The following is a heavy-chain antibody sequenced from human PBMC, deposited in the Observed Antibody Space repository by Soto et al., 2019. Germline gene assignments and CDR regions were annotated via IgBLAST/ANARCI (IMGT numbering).Heavy chain of an antibody. V-gene: IGHV4-34*01. J-gene: IGHJ6*02. CDR1: GGSFSGYY. CDR2: INHSGST. Sequence: SETLSLTSAVYGGSFSGYYWSWIRQPPWKGREGIGEINHSGSTNYNPSLKSRVTISVDTSKNQFSLKLSSVTAADTAVYYCARLVGAYYDFWSGYYGYGMDVWGQGTTVTVSS. D-gene: IGHD3-3*01. CDR3: ARLVGAYYDFWSGYYGYGMDV.